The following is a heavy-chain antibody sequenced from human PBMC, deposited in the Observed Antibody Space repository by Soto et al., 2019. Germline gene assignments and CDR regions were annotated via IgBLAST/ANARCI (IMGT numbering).Heavy chain of an antibody. CDR1: GYTFTAYH. CDR3: ARNMDYYYGRGSGNGHGV. Sequence: QVRLVQSGAEVKEPGDSVRVSCEASGYTFTAYHIHWVRQAPGHGLEWMGWINPKFGDRGYAQDFQGRVSMHSDMSISTVYMELSRLTSDDTAIYYCARNMDYYYGRGSGNGHGVWGQGTTVTVFS. J-gene: IGHJ6*02. CDR2: INPKFGDR. V-gene: IGHV1-2*02. D-gene: IGHD3-10*02.